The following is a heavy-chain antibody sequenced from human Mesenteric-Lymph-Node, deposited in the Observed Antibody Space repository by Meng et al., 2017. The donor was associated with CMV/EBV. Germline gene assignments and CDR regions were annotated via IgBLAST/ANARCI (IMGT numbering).Heavy chain of an antibody. J-gene: IGHJ4*02. D-gene: IGHD3-10*01. CDR3: AHRQFSYYYGSGPLDY. Sequence: FSLRTTGVGVRWIRQPPGKALDWLALIYWNNDKRYSPTLKSGLTITKDTSKNQVVLTMTNMDPVDTATYYCAHRQFSYYYGSGPLDYWGQGTLVTVSS. V-gene: IGHV2-5*01. CDR2: IYWNNDK. CDR1: FSLRTTGVG.